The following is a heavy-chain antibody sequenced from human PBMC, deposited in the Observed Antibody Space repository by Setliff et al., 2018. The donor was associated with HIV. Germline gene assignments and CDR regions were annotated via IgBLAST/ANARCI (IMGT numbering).Heavy chain of an antibody. V-gene: IGHV3-21*01. Sequence: GGSLRLSCAASRFTFSTYSMNWVRQAPGKGLEWVSSISSSSRSKYYADSVKGRFTISRDNAKNSLYLQMNSLTAEDTAVYYCARDVSWRVRTYIDYWGQGALVTVSS. CDR1: RFTFSTYS. CDR3: ARDVSWRVRTYIDY. J-gene: IGHJ4*02. CDR2: ISSSSRSK. D-gene: IGHD3-3*01.